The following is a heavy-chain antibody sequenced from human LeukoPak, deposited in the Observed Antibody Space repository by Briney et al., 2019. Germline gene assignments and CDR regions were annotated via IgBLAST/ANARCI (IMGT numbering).Heavy chain of an antibody. CDR3: ARLTARGYSYWYFDL. D-gene: IGHD5-18*01. J-gene: IGHJ2*01. CDR1: GGSISSRSYY. CDR2: IYTTGST. V-gene: IGHV4-61*02. Sequence: SETLSLTCTVSGGSISSRSYYWSWIRQPAGKGLEWIGRIYTTGSTDYNPSLKSRLTMSVDTSRNQFSLNLISETAADTALYYFARLTARGYSYWYFDLWGRGTLVTVSS.